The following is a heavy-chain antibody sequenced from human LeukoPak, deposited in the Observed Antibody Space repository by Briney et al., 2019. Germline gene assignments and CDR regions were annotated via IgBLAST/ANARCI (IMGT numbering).Heavy chain of an antibody. Sequence: ASVKSSCKAFGYTFTDYYIHWVKEAPGKGLEWMGRVDPEDGETTYAEKFQGRVTITADTSTDTAYMELNNLRSEDTAVYYCARGAEAETSPLDFWGQGTLVIVS. CDR3: ARGAEAETSPLDF. CDR1: GYTFTDYY. J-gene: IGHJ4*02. CDR2: VDPEDGET. V-gene: IGHV1-69-2*01. D-gene: IGHD6-13*01.